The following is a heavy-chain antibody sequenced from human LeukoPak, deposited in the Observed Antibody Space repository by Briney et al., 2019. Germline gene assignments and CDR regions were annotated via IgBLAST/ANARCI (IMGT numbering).Heavy chain of an antibody. CDR2: ISYDGSNK. D-gene: IGHD5-12*01. CDR1: GFTFSSYA. J-gene: IGHJ4*02. CDR3: ARARDIVATIRVLYFDY. Sequence: PGRSLRLSCAASGFTFSSYAMPWVRQAPGKGLEWVAVISYDGSNKYYADSVKGRFTISRDDSKNTLYLQMNSLRAEDTAVYYCARARDIVATIRVLYFDYWGQGTLVTVSS. V-gene: IGHV3-30*04.